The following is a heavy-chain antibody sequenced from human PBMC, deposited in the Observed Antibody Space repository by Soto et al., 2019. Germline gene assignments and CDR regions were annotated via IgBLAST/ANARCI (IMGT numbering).Heavy chain of an antibody. CDR3: GRGSNYDILTGYVDY. Sequence: TGGSLRLSCAASGFTFNKYGMHWVRQAPGKGLEWVAVMWYDGSNKYYADSVKGRFTISRDNSKNTLYLQMNSLRAEDTAVYYCGRGSNYDILTGYVDYWGQGTLVTVSS. J-gene: IGHJ4*02. CDR1: GFTFNKYG. V-gene: IGHV3-33*01. CDR2: MWYDGSNK. D-gene: IGHD3-9*01.